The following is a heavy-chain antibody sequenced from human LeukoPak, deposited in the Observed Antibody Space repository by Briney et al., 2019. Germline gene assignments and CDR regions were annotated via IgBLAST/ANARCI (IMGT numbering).Heavy chain of an antibody. CDR1: GFTFSSFG. J-gene: IGHJ4*02. CDR3: ARPNVILTGYYSSNHFDY. D-gene: IGHD3-9*01. Sequence: GGTLRLSCAASGFTFSSFGMSWVRQAPGKGLEWVSYISSSGTTIYYADSVKGRFTISRDNSKNTLYLQMNSLRAEDTAVYYCARPNVILTGYYSSNHFDYWGQGTLVTVSS. V-gene: IGHV3-48*01. CDR2: ISSSGTTI.